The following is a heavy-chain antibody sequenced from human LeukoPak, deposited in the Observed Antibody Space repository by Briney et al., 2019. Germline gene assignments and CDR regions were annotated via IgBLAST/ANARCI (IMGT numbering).Heavy chain of an antibody. CDR1: GFTFDHYG. CDR2: IWHDGSSQ. Sequence: GGSLRLFCAASGFTFDHYGMHWVRQAPGKGLEWVAVIWHDGSSQYYADSVKGRFTISRDNSMNTLYLQMNSLRAEDTAVYYCAKDAQRGFDYSNSLESWGQGALVTVSS. CDR3: AKDAQRGFDYSNSLES. V-gene: IGHV3-33*06. J-gene: IGHJ5*01. D-gene: IGHD4-11*01.